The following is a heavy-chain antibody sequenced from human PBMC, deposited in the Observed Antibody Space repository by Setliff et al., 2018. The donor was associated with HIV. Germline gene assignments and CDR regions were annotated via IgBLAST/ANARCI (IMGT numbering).Heavy chain of an antibody. D-gene: IGHD3-10*01. CDR3: ARDRHYSGLGSYGP. CDR2: IYRSGTT. V-gene: IGHV4-4*07. Sequence: PSETLSLTCTIFGGSFSNYRWSWIRQPAGRGLEWIGRIYRSGTTDYKPSLKSRVSMSLDTSRNQFSLKLTSVTAEDTAAYYCARDRHYSGLGSYGPWGPGILVTVSS. J-gene: IGHJ5*02. CDR1: GGSFSNYR.